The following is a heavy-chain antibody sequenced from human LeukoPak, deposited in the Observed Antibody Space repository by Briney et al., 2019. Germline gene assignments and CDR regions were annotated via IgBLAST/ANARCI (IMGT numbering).Heavy chain of an antibody. CDR1: GGSISSSSYY. CDR3: ARVRGGVVIGDAFDI. V-gene: IGHV4-61*01. J-gene: IGHJ3*02. CDR2: IYYSGST. Sequence: SETLSLTCTVSGGSISSSSYYWSWIRQPPGKGLEWIGYIYYSGSTNYNPSLKSRVTISVDTSKNQFSLKLSSVTAADTAVYYCARVRGGVVIGDAFDIWGQGTMVTVSS. D-gene: IGHD3-3*01.